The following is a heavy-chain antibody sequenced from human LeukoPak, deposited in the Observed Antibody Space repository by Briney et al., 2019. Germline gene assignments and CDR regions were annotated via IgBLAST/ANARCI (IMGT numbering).Heavy chain of an antibody. J-gene: IGHJ4*02. CDR2: INPNSGGT. CDR3: ARDPNYYDSSGANFDY. CDR1: GYTFTDYY. V-gene: IGHV1-2*02. D-gene: IGHD3-22*01. Sequence: ASVKVSCKASGYTFTDYYMHWVRQAPGQGLEWMGWINPNSGGTNYAQKFQGRVTMTRDTSISTAYMELSRLRSDDTAVYYCARDPNYYDSSGANFDYWGQGTLVTVSS.